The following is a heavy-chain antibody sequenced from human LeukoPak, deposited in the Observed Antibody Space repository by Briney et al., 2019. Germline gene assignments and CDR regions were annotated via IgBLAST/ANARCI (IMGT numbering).Heavy chain of an antibody. CDR1: GFTFSSYG. CDR2: ISSSSSYI. V-gene: IGHV3-21*01. Sequence: PGGSLRLSCAASGFTFSSYGMSWVRQAPGKGLEGVSSISSSSSYIYYADSVKGRFTISRDKDKNSLYLQMNSLRAEDTAVYYCARDVKAYYYGSGSYYNRPYYYYYMDVWGKGTTVTISS. J-gene: IGHJ6*03. D-gene: IGHD3-10*01. CDR3: ARDVKAYYYGSGSYYNRPYYYYYMDV.